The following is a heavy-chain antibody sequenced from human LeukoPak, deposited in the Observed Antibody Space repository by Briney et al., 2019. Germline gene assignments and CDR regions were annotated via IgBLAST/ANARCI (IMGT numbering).Heavy chain of an antibody. Sequence: GRSLRLSCTVSGFTVSSNSMSWVRQAPGKGLEWVSFIYSDNTHYSDSVKGRFTISRDNSKNTLYLQMNSLRAEDTAVYYCARDRDYYDSSGYGVFDIWGQGTMVTVSS. CDR1: GFTVSSNS. D-gene: IGHD3-22*01. J-gene: IGHJ3*02. CDR2: IYSDNT. CDR3: ARDRDYYDSSGYGVFDI. V-gene: IGHV3-53*01.